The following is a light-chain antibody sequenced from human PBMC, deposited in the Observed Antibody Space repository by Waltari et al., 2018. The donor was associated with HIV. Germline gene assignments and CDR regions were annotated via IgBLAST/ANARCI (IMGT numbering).Light chain of an antibody. V-gene: IGLV2-14*01. CDR1: SSDVGGYHY. Sequence: QSALTQPASVSGSPGQSITISCTGTSSDVGGYHYVSWYQQHPGKAPKLMIYEVSNRPSGVSNRFSGSKSGNTASLTISGLRAEDEANYYCSSYTSSSTLVVFGTGTKVTVL. J-gene: IGLJ1*01. CDR2: EVS. CDR3: SSYTSSSTLVV.